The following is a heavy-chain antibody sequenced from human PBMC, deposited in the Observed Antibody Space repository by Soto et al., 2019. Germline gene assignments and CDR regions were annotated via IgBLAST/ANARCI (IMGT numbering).Heavy chain of an antibody. CDR1: GFTFSTYW. CDR3: ARGISTPGIDY. CDR2: INQDGSGK. D-gene: IGHD2-15*01. V-gene: IGHV3-7*03. Sequence: EVQLVESGGGLVQPGGSLRLSCAASGFTFSTYWMNWVRQAPGQGLEWVANINQDGSGKSFVDSVKGRFTISRDNAKNSLYLQMNSLRAEDTAVYYCARGISTPGIDYWGQGTLVTVSS. J-gene: IGHJ4*02.